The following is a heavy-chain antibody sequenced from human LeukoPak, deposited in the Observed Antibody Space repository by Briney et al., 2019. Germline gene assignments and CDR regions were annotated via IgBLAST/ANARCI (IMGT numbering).Heavy chain of an antibody. Sequence: KPGGSLRLSCAASGFTFSDYNMNWVRQSPEKGLEWVSSITSGTTYIYYADSVRGRFTLSRDNAKNSLYLQMNSLRAEDTAVYYCARDRTYYYESSGYGMDVWGQGTTVTVSS. CDR2: ITSGTTYI. CDR3: ARDRTYYYESSGYGMDV. V-gene: IGHV3-21*01. D-gene: IGHD3-22*01. J-gene: IGHJ6*02. CDR1: GFTFSDYN.